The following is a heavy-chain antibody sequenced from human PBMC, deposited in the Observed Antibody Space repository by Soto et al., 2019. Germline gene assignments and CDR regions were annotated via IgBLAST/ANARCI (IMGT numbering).Heavy chain of an antibody. CDR1: GGSISSGGYS. Sequence: SQTLSLTCAVCGGSISSGGYSWSWIRQPPGKGLEWIGYIYHSGSTYYNPSLKSRVTISVDRSKNQFSLKLSSVTAADTAVYYCARDGNTMVRGAHYFDYWGQGTLVTVSS. CDR3: ARDGNTMVRGAHYFDY. CDR2: IYHSGST. J-gene: IGHJ4*02. D-gene: IGHD3-10*01. V-gene: IGHV4-30-2*01.